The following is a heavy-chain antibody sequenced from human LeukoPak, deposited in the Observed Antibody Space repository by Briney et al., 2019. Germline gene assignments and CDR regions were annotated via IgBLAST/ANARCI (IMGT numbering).Heavy chain of an antibody. Sequence: GGSLRLSCAASGFTFPNAWVNWVRQAPGKGLEWVSAISGSGGSTYYADSVKGRFTISRDNSKNTLYLQMNSLRAENTAVYYCAKEGPWGGSWGQGTLVTVSS. J-gene: IGHJ4*02. CDR1: GFTFPNAW. V-gene: IGHV3-23*01. CDR2: ISGSGGST. D-gene: IGHD3-16*01. CDR3: AKEGPWGGS.